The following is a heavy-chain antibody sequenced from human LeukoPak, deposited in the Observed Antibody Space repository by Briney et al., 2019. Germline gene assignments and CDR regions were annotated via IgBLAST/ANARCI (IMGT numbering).Heavy chain of an antibody. D-gene: IGHD3-9*01. Sequence: ASVKVSCKASGYTFTSYYMHWVRQAPGQGLEWMGWINPDSGDTNYTQKLQDRVSMTRDTSISTAYMELSRLRSDDTAVYYCARGPHGRIYDILTGFDYWGQGTLVTVSS. V-gene: IGHV1-2*02. CDR2: INPDSGDT. CDR3: ARGPHGRIYDILTGFDY. CDR1: GYTFTSYY. J-gene: IGHJ4*02.